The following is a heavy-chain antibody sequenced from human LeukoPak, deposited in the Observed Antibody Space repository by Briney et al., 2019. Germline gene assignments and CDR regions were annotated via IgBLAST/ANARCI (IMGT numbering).Heavy chain of an antibody. Sequence: ASVKVSCKASGYTFTGYYMHWVRQAPGQGLEWMGWINPNSGGTNYAQKFQGRVTMTRDTSISTAYMELSRLRSDDTAVYYCARDLSGGSSWFTGGVDYWGQGTLVTVFS. CDR1: GYTFTGYY. CDR2: INPNSGGT. CDR3: ARDLSGGSSWFTGGVDY. D-gene: IGHD6-13*01. V-gene: IGHV1-2*02. J-gene: IGHJ4*02.